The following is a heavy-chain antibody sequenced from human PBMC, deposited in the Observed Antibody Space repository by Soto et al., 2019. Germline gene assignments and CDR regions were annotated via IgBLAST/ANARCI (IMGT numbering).Heavy chain of an antibody. Sequence: PGGSLRLSCAASGFTFSSYAMSWVRQAPGKGLEWVSAISGSGGSTYYADSVKGRFTISRDNSKNTLYLQMNSLRAEDTAVYYCAKDLSPYYYDSSGYFRPLDYWGQGTLVTVSS. D-gene: IGHD3-22*01. J-gene: IGHJ4*02. CDR1: GFTFSSYA. CDR2: ISGSGGST. V-gene: IGHV3-23*01. CDR3: AKDLSPYYYDSSGYFRPLDY.